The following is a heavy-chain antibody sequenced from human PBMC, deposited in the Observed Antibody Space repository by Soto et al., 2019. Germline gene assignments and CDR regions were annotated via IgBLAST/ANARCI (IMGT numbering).Heavy chain of an antibody. D-gene: IGHD2-15*01. CDR1: GASITYYY. CDR2: ISDSGNT. CDR3: ARRYCSGADCYRDAFDI. V-gene: IGHV4-59*01. Sequence: QVQLQESGPGLVKPSETLSLTCTVSGASITYYYWNWIRQPPGKGLGWIGHISDSGNTNYNPSLKSRVTISVDTSKNQLALRLTSVTAADTAVFYCARRYCSGADCYRDAFDIWGQGILVTVSS. J-gene: IGHJ3*02.